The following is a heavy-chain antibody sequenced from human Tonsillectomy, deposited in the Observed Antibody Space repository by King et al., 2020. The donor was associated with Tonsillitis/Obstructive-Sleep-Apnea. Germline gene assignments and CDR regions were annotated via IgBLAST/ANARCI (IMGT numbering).Heavy chain of an antibody. CDR3: ARADGIAGEGGGALDI. CDR2: IDHDGRST. V-gene: IGHV3-74*01. D-gene: IGHD1-20*01. J-gene: IGHJ3*02. Sequence: VQLVESGGGLVQPGGSLRLSCAASAFTFSSYWMYWVRQAPGKGLVWVSRIDHDGRSTSYADSVKGRFTISRDNAKNTLYLQMNSLRAEDTDVYYCARADGIAGEGGGALDIWGQGTTVTVSS. CDR1: AFTFSSYW.